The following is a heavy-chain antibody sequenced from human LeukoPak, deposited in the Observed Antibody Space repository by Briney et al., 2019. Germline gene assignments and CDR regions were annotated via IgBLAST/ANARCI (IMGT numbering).Heavy chain of an antibody. Sequence: SETLSLTCTVSGGSISSSSYYWSWLRQPPGKGLEWIGYMYHSGTTYYNPSLKSRVTISVDTSKNQFSLKLSSVTAADTAVYYCARRYSSSWYRRAFDIWGQGTMVTVSS. CDR2: MYHSGTT. V-gene: IGHV4-39*01. CDR3: ARRYSSSWYRRAFDI. J-gene: IGHJ3*02. D-gene: IGHD6-13*01. CDR1: GGSISSSSYY.